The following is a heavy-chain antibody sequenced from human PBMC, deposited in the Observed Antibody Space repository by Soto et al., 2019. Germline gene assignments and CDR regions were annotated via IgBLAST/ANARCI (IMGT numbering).Heavy chain of an antibody. CDR2: INTYNGNI. J-gene: IGHJ4*02. D-gene: IGHD5-12*01. CDR3: ARERGAYEYFDY. Sequence: QVQLVQSGAEVKKPGASVKVSCKVSGYMFASYGISWARQAPGQGLEWMGWINTYNGNINYAQKFQGRVTMTTDTSTSTAYMELRGVGSDDTALYYCARERGAYEYFDYWGQGTLVTVSS. V-gene: IGHV1-18*01. CDR1: GYMFASYG.